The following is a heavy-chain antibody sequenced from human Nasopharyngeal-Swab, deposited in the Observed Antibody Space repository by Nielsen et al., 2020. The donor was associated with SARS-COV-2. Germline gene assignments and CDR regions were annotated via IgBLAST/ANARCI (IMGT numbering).Heavy chain of an antibody. D-gene: IGHD6-19*01. CDR2: IYYSGST. V-gene: IGHV4-59*13. Sequence: SETLSLTCTVSGGSISSYSWSWIRQPPGKGLEWIGYIYYSGSTNYNPSLKSRVTISVDTSKNKFSLKLSSVTAADTAVYYCARSPRSYSGGWYYAFDIWGQGTMVTVSS. CDR1: GGSISSYS. CDR3: ARSPRSYSGGWYYAFDI. J-gene: IGHJ3*02.